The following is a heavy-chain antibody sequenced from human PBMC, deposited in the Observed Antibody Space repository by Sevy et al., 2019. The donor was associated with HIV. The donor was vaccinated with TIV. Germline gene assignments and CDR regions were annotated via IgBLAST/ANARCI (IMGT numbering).Heavy chain of an antibody. CDR1: GFTFSGNS. V-gene: IGHV3-21*01. CDR3: ARGRDMITFGVGEAFDI. Sequence: GGSLRLSCVGSGFTFSGNSMNWVRQAPGKGLEWVASISSSSNYIYYRDALKGRFTITRDNAKKSQYLQMNSLRADDTAKYYCARGRDMITFGVGEAFDIWGQGTMVTVSS. CDR2: ISSSSNYI. D-gene: IGHD3-16*01. J-gene: IGHJ3*02.